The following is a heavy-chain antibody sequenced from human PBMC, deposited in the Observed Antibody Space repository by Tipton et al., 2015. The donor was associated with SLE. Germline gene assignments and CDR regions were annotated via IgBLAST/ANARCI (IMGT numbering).Heavy chain of an antibody. CDR2: IYHSGST. J-gene: IGHJ4*02. Sequence: SLRLSCAVSGGSISSSNWWSWVRQPPGKGLEWIGEIYHSGSTNYNPSLKSRVTISVDTSKNQFSLKLSSVTAADTAVYYCARPGGFGYWGQGTLVTVSS. V-gene: IGHV4-4*02. CDR1: GGSISSSNW. D-gene: IGHD3-16*01. CDR3: ARPGGFGY.